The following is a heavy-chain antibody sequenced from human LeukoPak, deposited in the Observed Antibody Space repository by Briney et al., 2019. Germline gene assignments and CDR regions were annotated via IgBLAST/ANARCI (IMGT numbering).Heavy chain of an antibody. V-gene: IGHV4-39*07. Sequence: SETLSLTCTVSGGSISSRSYYWGWIRQPPGKGLEWIGSIYYSGSTNYNPSLKSRVTISVDTSKNQFSLKLSSVTAADTAVYYCARVEALWSGSLLSYYYYYMDVWGKGTTVTVSS. CDR2: IYYSGST. J-gene: IGHJ6*03. CDR1: GGSISSRSYY. CDR3: ARVEALWSGSLLSYYYYYMDV. D-gene: IGHD3-3*01.